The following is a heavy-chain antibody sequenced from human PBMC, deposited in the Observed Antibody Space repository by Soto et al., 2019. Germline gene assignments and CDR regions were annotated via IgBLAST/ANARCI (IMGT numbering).Heavy chain of an antibody. CDR2: ISSSSSYV. J-gene: IGHJ4*02. CDR1: GFTFSSYS. D-gene: IGHD2-21*02. CDR3: AKPRRYCGGDCYASYYFDY. V-gene: IGHV3-21*01. Sequence: PVGSLRLSCAASGFTFSSYSMNWVRQAPGKGLEWVSSISSSSSYVYYADSVKGRFTISRDNSKNTLYLQMNSLRAEDTAVYYCAKPRRYCGGDCYASYYFDYWGQGTLVTVSS.